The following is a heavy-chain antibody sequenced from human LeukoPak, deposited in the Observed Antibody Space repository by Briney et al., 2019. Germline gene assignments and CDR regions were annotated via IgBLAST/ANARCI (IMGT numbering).Heavy chain of an antibody. J-gene: IGHJ6*03. V-gene: IGHV4-39*07. D-gene: IGHD2-2*01. CDR2: IYYSGST. CDR3: SYCSSTSCLYYYYMDV. Sequence: SSETLSLTCTVSGGSISSSSYYWGWIRQPPGKGLEWIGSIYYSGSTYYNPSLKSRVTISVDTSKNQFSLKLSSVTAADTAVYYCSYCSSTSCLYYYYMDVWGKGTTVTVSS. CDR1: GGSISSSSYY.